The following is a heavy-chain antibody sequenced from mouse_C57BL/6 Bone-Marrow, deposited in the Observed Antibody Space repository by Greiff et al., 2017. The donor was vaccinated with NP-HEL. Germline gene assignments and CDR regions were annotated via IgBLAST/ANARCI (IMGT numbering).Heavy chain of an antibody. CDR3: AREPPGY. Sequence: QVQLQQSGAELARPGASVKLSCKASGYTFTSYGISWVKQGTGQGLEWIGEIYPRSGNTYYNEKFKGKATLTADKSSSTAYMELRSLTSEDSAVYFCAREPPGYWGQGTTLTVSS. D-gene: IGHD6-1*01. CDR2: IYPRSGNT. J-gene: IGHJ2*01. CDR1: GYTFTSYG. V-gene: IGHV1-81*01.